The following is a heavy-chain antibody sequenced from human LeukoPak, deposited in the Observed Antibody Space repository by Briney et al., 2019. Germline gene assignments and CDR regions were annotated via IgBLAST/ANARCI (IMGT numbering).Heavy chain of an antibody. CDR2: IYYSGST. CDR1: GGSISSGGYS. CDR3: AREYYYDSSGYYENNWFDP. D-gene: IGHD3-22*01. V-gene: IGHV4-30-4*07. J-gene: IGHJ5*02. Sequence: SETLSLTCAVSGGSISSGGYSWSWIRQPPGKGLEWIGYIYYSGSTYYNPSLKSRVTISVDTSKNQFSLKLSSVTAADTAVYYCAREYYYDSSGYYENNWFDPWGQGTLVTVSS.